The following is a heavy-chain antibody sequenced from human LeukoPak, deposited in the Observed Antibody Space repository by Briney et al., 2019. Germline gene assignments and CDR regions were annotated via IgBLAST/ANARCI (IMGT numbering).Heavy chain of an antibody. D-gene: IGHD2-2*01. CDR1: GFTVSSNY. J-gene: IGHJ6*02. Sequence: PGGSLRLSCAASGFTVSSNYMNWVRQAPGKGLEWVSVMYSGGSTFYGDSVKGGFTISRDNSMNTLYLQMNSLRVDDTAVYYCAREQVVVGRGYYGMDVWGQGTTVTVSS. CDR3: AREQVVVGRGYYGMDV. V-gene: IGHV3-66*01. CDR2: MYSGGST.